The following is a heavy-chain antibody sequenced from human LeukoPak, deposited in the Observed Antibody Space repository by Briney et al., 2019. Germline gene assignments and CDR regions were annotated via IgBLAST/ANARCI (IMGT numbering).Heavy chain of an antibody. Sequence: PGGSLRLSCAASGFTFSSYAMHWVRQAPGKGLEWVAVISYDGSNKYYADSVKGRFTISRDNSKNTLYLQMNSLRAEDTAVYYCARESVAGSMDVWGQGTTVTVSS. D-gene: IGHD6-19*01. CDR1: GFTFSSYA. J-gene: IGHJ6*02. V-gene: IGHV3-30-3*01. CDR3: ARESVAGSMDV. CDR2: ISYDGSNK.